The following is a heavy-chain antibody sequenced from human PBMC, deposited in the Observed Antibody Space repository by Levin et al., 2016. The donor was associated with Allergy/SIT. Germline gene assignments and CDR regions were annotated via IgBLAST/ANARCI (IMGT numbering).Heavy chain of an antibody. CDR3: ARVGYCSSTTCYWFDP. D-gene: IGHD2-2*03. V-gene: IGHV4-4*07. CDR2: IYNTGNS. J-gene: IGHJ5*02. CDR1: GASITTYA. Sequence: GSLRLSCSVSGASITTYAWTWIRQPAGKGLEWIGRIYNTGNSNYNPSLKSRVTMSVDTSKNQFSLKLRSVTAADTAVYYCARVGYCSSTTCYWFDPWGQGTLVTVSS.